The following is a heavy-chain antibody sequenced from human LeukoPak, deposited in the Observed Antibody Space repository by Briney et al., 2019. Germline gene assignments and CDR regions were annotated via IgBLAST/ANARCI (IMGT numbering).Heavy chain of an antibody. CDR1: GGSISSSNW. Sequence: SETLSLTCAVSGGSISSSNWWSWVRQPPGKGLEWIGEIYHSGSTNYNPSLKSRVTISVDTSKNQFSLKLSSVTAADTAVYYCARAPSAKNSSPYFFDYWGQGTLVTVSS. J-gene: IGHJ4*02. D-gene: IGHD6-6*01. CDR3: ARAPSAKNSSPYFFDY. CDR2: IYHSGST. V-gene: IGHV4-4*02.